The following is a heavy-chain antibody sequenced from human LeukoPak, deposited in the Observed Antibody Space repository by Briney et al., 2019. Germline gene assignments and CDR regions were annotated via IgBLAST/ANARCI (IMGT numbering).Heavy chain of an antibody. CDR1: GFSFSDYD. J-gene: IGHJ6*02. V-gene: IGHV3-48*04. CDR3: AKDISAAGPYYHYHPMEV. D-gene: IGHD2/OR15-2a*01. Sequence: GGSLRLSCAASGFSFSDYDMNWVRQAPGEGLEWVSYIGPSGSTIFYADSVKGRLTVSRDNAKKSLYLQMDSLRADDTAVYYCAKDISAAGPYYHYHPMEVWGQGTTVTVSS. CDR2: IGPSGSTI.